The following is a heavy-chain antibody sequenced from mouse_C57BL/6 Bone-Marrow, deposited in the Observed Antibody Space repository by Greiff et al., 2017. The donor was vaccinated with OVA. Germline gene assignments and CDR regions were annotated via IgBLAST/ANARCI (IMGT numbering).Heavy chain of an antibody. J-gene: IGHJ3*01. V-gene: IGHV1-75*01. D-gene: IGHD2-3*01. Sequence: QVQLKESGPELVKPGASVKISCKASGYTFTDYYINWVKQRPGQGLEWIGWIFPGSGSTYYNEKFKGKATLTVDKSSSTAYMLLSSLTSEDSAVYFCAFYDGYPLFAYWGQGTLVTVSA. CDR2: IFPGSGST. CDR1: GYTFTDYY. CDR3: AFYDGYPLFAY.